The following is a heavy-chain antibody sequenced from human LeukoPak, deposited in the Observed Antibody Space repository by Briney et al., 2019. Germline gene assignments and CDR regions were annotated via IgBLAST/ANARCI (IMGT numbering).Heavy chain of an antibody. D-gene: IGHD3-22*01. J-gene: IGHJ4*02. Sequence: PGGSLRLSCAASGFTFSSYSMNWVRQAPGKGLEWVSAISGSGGSTYYADSVKGRFTISRDNSKNTLYLQMNSLRAEDTAVYYCAKDRRARQYYYDSSGIFDYWGQGTLVTVSS. CDR3: AKDRRARQYYYDSSGIFDY. CDR2: ISGSGGST. CDR1: GFTFSSYS. V-gene: IGHV3-23*01.